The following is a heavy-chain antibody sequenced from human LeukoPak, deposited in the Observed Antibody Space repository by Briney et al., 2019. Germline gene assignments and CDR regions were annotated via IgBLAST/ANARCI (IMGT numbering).Heavy chain of an antibody. Sequence: PSETLSLTCTVSGGSISSGGYYWSWIRQPPGKGLEWIGYIYHSGSTYYNPSLKSRVTISVDRSKNQFSLKLSSVTAADTAVYYCARGVTIFGVVKDWGQGTLVTVSS. CDR3: ARGVTIFGVVKD. CDR1: GGSISSGGYY. D-gene: IGHD3-3*01. CDR2: IYHSGST. V-gene: IGHV4-30-2*01. J-gene: IGHJ4*02.